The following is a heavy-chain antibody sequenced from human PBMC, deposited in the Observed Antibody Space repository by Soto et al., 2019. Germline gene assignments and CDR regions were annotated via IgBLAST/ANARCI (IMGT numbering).Heavy chain of an antibody. Sequence: PGGSLRLSCAASGFTFSSYAMSWVRQAPGKGLEWVSAISGSGGSTYYADSVRGRFTISRDNSKNTLYLQMNSLRAEDTAVYYCAKLYRGSYTRGYFDYWGQGTLVTVSS. J-gene: IGHJ4*02. CDR2: ISGSGGST. CDR1: GFTFSSYA. V-gene: IGHV3-23*01. CDR3: AKLYRGSYTRGYFDY. D-gene: IGHD1-26*01.